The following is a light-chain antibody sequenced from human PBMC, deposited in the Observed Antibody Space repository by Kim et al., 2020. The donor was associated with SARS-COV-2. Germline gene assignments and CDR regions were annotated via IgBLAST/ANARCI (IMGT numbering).Light chain of an antibody. J-gene: IGLJ2*01. V-gene: IGLV3-19*01. Sequence: SRTTVRRRSHRDSRRSNYGTWYQQKPGQAPKLIIYGKNNRPSGVPDRFSGSSSGNTASLTITGTQAGDEADYYCNSQDSNNTWVFGGGTKLTVL. CDR3: NSQDSNNTWV. CDR2: GKN. CDR1: SRRSNY.